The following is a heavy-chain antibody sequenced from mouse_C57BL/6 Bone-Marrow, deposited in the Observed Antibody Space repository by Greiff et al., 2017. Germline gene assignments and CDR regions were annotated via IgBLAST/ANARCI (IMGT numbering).Heavy chain of an antibody. CDR2: MYPGDGDT. Sequence: QVQLQQSGPELVKPGASVKISCKASGYAFSSSWMNWVKQRPGKGLEWIGRMYPGDGDTNYNGKFKGKATLTADKSSSTAYMQLSSLTSEDSAVYFCARYDYDGYYYAMDYWGQGTSVTVSS. J-gene: IGHJ4*01. D-gene: IGHD2-4*01. V-gene: IGHV1-82*01. CDR1: GYAFSSSW. CDR3: ARYDYDGYYYAMDY.